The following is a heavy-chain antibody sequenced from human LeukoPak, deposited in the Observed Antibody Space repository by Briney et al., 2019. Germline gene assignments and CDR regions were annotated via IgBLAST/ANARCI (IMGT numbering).Heavy chain of an antibody. CDR3: ARFSRSWYGQLDY. D-gene: IGHD6-13*01. V-gene: IGHV4-59*01. J-gene: IGHJ4*02. CDR1: GGSISSYY. CDR2: IYYSGST. Sequence: SETLSLTCTVSGGSISSYYWSWIRQPPGKGPEWIGYIYYSGSTNYNPSLKSRVTISVDTSKNQFSLKLSSVTAADTAVYYCARFSRSWYGQLDYWGQGTLVTVSS.